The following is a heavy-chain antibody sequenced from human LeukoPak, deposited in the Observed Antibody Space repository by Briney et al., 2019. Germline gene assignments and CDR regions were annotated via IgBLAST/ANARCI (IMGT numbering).Heavy chain of an antibody. CDR3: ANQISGWVY. J-gene: IGHJ4*02. CDR1: GFTFSTLP. V-gene: IGHV3-64D*06. CDR2: SSSNGGST. Sequence: GGSLRLSCSASGFTFSTLPMHWVRQAPGKGLEYVSGSSSNGGSTYYADSAKGRFTISRDNSKNTLYLQMSSLRPEDTAVYYCANQISGWVYWGQGTLVTVSS. D-gene: IGHD6-19*01.